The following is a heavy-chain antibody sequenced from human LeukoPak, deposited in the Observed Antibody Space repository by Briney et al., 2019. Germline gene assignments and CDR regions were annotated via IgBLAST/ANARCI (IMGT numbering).Heavy chain of an antibody. Sequence: GGSLRLSCATSGFTFSSYGMHWVRQAPGNGLEWVAFIRYDGSNKYYADSVKGRFTISRDNSKNTLYLQMNSLKTEDTAVYYCTTVGGQLGVWGSLTFDYWGQGTLVTVSS. D-gene: IGHD3-16*01. V-gene: IGHV3-30*02. J-gene: IGHJ4*02. CDR1: GFTFSSYG. CDR3: TTVGGQLGVWGSLTFDY. CDR2: IRYDGSNK.